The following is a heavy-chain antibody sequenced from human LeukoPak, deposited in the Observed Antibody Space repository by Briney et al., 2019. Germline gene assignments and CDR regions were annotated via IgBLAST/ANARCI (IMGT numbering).Heavy chain of an antibody. CDR2: IYSGGST. V-gene: IGHV3-53*01. CDR1: GFTVSSNY. D-gene: IGHD1-1*01. J-gene: IGHJ4*02. CDR3: AKAPPYKKYFDY. Sequence: GGSLRLSCAASGFTVSSNYMSWVRQAPGKGLEWVSVIYSGGSTYYADSVEGRFTISRDNSKNTLYLQMNSLRAEDTAVYYCAKAPPYKKYFDYWGQGTLVTVSS.